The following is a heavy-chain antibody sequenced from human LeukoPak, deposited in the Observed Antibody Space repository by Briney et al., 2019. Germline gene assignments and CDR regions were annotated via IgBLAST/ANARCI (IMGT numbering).Heavy chain of an antibody. J-gene: IGHJ4*02. D-gene: IGHD6-13*01. CDR1: GGSISGGGYY. CDR3: ARVSFSSTDY. V-gene: IGHV4-30-2*01. CDR2: IYHSGST. Sequence: SQTLSLTCTVSGGSISGGGYYWSWIRQPSGKGLEWIGYIYHSGSTYYNPSLKSRVTISVDRSKNQFSLKLSSVTAADTAVYYCARVSFSSTDYWGQGTLVTVSS.